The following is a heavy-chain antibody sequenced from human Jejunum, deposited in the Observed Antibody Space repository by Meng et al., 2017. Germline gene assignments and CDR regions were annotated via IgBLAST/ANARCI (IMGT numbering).Heavy chain of an antibody. CDR1: GYIFTVYF. J-gene: IGHJ4*02. D-gene: IGHD2-2*01. Sequence: ASVKVSCKTSGYIFTVYFLHWVRQAPGQPLEWMGWIIPNTGNTEYAQKFTGRVAVTRNTSINTVYMDLVSLTSSDTAIYNCVKGDTSRQPYSFDSWGQGTLVTVSS. CDR2: IIPNTGNT. V-gene: IGHV1-2*02. CDR3: VKGDTSRQPYSFDS.